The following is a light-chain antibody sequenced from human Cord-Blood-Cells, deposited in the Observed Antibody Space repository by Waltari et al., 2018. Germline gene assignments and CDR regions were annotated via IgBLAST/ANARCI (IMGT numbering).Light chain of an antibody. CDR1: SSNIGSNT. Sequence: QSVLTLPPSASGTPGQRVTISCSGSSSNIGSNTVTWYQQLPGTAPKRLIYSNNQRPSGVPDRFSGSKSGTSASLAISGLQSEDEADYYCAAWDDSLNGVVFGGGTKLTVL. V-gene: IGLV1-44*01. CDR2: SNN. CDR3: AAWDDSLNGVV. J-gene: IGLJ2*01.